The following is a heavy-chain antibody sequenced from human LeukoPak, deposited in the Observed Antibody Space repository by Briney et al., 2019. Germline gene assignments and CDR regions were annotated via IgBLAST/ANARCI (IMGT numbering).Heavy chain of an antibody. Sequence: ASVKVSCKASGYTFTGYYMHWVRQAPGQGLEWMGWINPNSGGTNYAQKFQGRVTMTRDTSISTAYMELSRLRSDDTAVYYCARGYYYDSSGYYSWFDPWGQGTLVTVSS. J-gene: IGHJ5*02. CDR3: ARGYYYDSSGYYSWFDP. CDR2: INPNSGGT. CDR1: GYTFTGYY. V-gene: IGHV1-2*02. D-gene: IGHD3-22*01.